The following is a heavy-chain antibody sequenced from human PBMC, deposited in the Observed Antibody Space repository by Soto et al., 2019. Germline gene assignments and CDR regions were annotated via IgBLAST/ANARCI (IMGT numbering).Heavy chain of an antibody. J-gene: IGHJ5*02. CDR1: GASISGFY. CDR2: IYTTGTT. CDR3: VREGTKTIRDWFDP. D-gene: IGHD1-1*01. V-gene: IGHV4-4*07. Sequence: PSETLSLNCTVSGASISGFYWSWIRKSAGKGLGWIGRIYTTGTTDYNPSLKNRVMMSVDTSKKQFSLKLRCVIYTDTGVYYCVREGTKTIRDWFDPWGQG.